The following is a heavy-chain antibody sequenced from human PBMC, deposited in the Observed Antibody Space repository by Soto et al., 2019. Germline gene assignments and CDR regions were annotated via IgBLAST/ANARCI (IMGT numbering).Heavy chain of an antibody. J-gene: IGHJ6*02. CDR3: ASSGVVVPAFRGMDV. CDR1: GVSFSCYY. CDR2: INHSGST. V-gene: IGHV4-34*01. Sequence: EXLSLTCAVYGVSFSCYYWSWIRQPPGKGLEWIGEINHSGSTNYNPSLKSRVTISVDTSKNQFSLKLSSVTAADTAVYYCASSGVVVPAFRGMDVRGQGTTVTVSS. D-gene: IGHD2-2*01.